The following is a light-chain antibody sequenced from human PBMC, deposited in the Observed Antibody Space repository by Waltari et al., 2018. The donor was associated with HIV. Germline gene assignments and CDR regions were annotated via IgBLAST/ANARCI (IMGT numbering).Light chain of an antibody. V-gene: IGLV3-25*03. CDR3: QSADSSGSNFV. Sequence: SYELTQPPSVSVSPGQTARITCSGDPLAKQYAYWYQQKPGQAPVSVIYKDSERPSRIPERCSGSSSGTTVTLTISGVQAEDEADYYCQSADSSGSNFVFGTGTKVTVL. CDR1: PLAKQY. CDR2: KDS. J-gene: IGLJ1*01.